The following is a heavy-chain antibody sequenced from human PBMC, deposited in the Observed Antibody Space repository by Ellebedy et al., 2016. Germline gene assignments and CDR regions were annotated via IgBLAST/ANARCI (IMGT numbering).Heavy chain of an antibody. CDR3: VTEKSVSFPD. D-gene: IGHD1-26*01. V-gene: IGHV3-15*07. CDR1: GFTLSYAW. J-gene: IGHJ4*02. CDR2: IKSITDGRTI. Sequence: GESLKISCAASGFTLSYAWMNWVRHTPGNGLEWVGLIKSITDGRTIDYASPVKGRFTISNDDSRNTLYLQMNSLKPEDSGLYYCVTEKSVSFPDWGQGTQVTVSS.